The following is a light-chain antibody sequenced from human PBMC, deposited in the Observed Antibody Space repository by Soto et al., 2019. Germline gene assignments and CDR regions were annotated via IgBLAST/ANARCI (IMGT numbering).Light chain of an antibody. J-gene: IGKJ1*01. Sequence: DIQMTQSPSSLSASVGDRVTITCRASQSISNYLNWYQQKPGKAPELLIYAASSLQSGVPSRFSGSGSGTDFTITISSLQPEDFATYHCQQSYSTPRTFGQGTKVEIK. V-gene: IGKV1-39*01. CDR3: QQSYSTPRT. CDR2: AAS. CDR1: QSISNY.